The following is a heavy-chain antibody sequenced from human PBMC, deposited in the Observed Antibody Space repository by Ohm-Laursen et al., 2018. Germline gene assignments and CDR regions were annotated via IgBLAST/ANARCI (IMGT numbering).Heavy chain of an antibody. Sequence: SQTLSLTCTVSAGSITNYHWTWVRQPAGKGLEWIGRISSSGSTNYNPSLKSRVTMSVDTSKNQLSLKVNSVTAADTAVYYCARDLGFAAPMDVWGQGTTVTVSS. CDR1: AGSITNYH. D-gene: IGHD7-27*01. J-gene: IGHJ6*02. CDR3: ARDLGFAAPMDV. CDR2: ISSSGST. V-gene: IGHV4-4*07.